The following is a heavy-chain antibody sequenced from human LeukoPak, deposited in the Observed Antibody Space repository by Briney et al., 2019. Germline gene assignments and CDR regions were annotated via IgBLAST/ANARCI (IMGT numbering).Heavy chain of an antibody. J-gene: IGHJ4*02. Sequence: PSETLSLTCAVYGGSFSGYYWSWIRQPPGKGLDWIGEINHSGSTNYNPSLKSRVTISVDTSKNQFSLKLSSVTAADTAVYYCARERIAAAGTPYYFDYWGQGTLVTVSS. CDR2: INHSGST. V-gene: IGHV4-34*01. CDR3: ARERIAAAGTPYYFDY. D-gene: IGHD6-13*01. CDR1: GGSFSGYY.